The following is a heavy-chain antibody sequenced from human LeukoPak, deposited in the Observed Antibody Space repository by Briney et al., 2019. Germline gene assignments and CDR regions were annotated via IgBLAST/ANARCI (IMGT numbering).Heavy chain of an antibody. Sequence: SETLSLTCTVSGGSISSGGYYWSWIRQHQGKGLEWIGYICYSGSTYYNPSLKSRVTISVDTSKNQFSLKLSSVTAADTAVYYCARASYYYDSSGYYPLFYFDYWGQGTLVTVSS. D-gene: IGHD3-22*01. CDR3: ARASYYYDSSGYYPLFYFDY. V-gene: IGHV4-31*03. CDR1: GGSISSGGYY. CDR2: ICYSGST. J-gene: IGHJ4*02.